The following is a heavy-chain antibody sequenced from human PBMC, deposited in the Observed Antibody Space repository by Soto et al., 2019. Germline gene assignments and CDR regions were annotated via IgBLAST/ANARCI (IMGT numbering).Heavy chain of an antibody. CDR1: GGSISSYY. D-gene: IGHD1-26*01. J-gene: IGHJ5*02. Sequence: QVQLQESGPGLVKPSETLSLTCTVSGGSISSYYWSWIRQPPGKGLEWIGYIYYSGSTNYNPSLKSRVTISVDTSKNQFSLKLSSVTAADTAVYHCARGGSYSHPWGQGTLVTVSS. CDR3: ARGGSYSHP. V-gene: IGHV4-59*01. CDR2: IYYSGST.